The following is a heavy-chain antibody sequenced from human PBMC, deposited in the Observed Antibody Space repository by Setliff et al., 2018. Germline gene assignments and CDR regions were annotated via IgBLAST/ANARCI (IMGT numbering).Heavy chain of an antibody. CDR2: IIPMFGT. J-gene: IGHJ4*02. D-gene: IGHD5-12*01. V-gene: IGHV1-69*13. Sequence: SVKVSCKASGGTFSSYVISWVREAPGQGLEWMGGIIPMFGTNYAQKFQGRVTITADESTSTAYMELSSLGSEDTAVYYCARHRVGNSGYAIPILDFWGQGALVTVSS. CDR3: ARHRVGNSGYAIPILDF. CDR1: GGTFSSYV.